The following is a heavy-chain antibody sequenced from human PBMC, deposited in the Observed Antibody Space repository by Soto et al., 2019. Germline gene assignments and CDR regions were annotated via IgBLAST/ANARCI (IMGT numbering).Heavy chain of an antibody. CDR3: AKDHHGGSAVTTRTFDY. Sequence: QVQLVESGGGVVQPGKSLRLSCADSGFTFSVYGMHWVRQAPGKGLEWVALISSDGTKKNYADSVEGRFTISRDTSKNTLYLQMNSLEAEDTAVYYCAKDHHGGSAVTTRTFDYWGQGTLVTVSS. CDR2: ISSDGTKK. CDR1: GFTFSVYG. D-gene: IGHD4-17*01. V-gene: IGHV3-30*18. J-gene: IGHJ4*02.